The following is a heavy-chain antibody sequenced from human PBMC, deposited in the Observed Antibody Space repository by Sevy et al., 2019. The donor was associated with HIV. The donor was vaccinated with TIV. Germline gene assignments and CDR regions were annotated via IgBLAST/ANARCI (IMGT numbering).Heavy chain of an antibody. V-gene: IGHV3-33*01. CDR3: ASLPNNYYDRGGYSGDDAFDI. Sequence: GGSLRLSCVASGFTLSNYGMHWVRQAPGKGLEWVATIWNDMTNKYYADSAKGRFTISRDNSKNTLYLQMNGLRAEETAVYYCASLPNNYYDRGGYSGDDAFDIWGQGTMVTVSS. CDR1: GFTLSNYG. J-gene: IGHJ3*02. D-gene: IGHD3-22*01. CDR2: IWNDMTNK.